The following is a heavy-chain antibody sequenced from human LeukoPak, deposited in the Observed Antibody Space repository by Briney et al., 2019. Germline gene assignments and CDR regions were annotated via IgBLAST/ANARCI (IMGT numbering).Heavy chain of an antibody. J-gene: IGHJ4*02. CDR2: ISSGGSST. CDR1: GFSFDTYA. CDR3: AKEVRESAWFFFVY. V-gene: IGHV3-23*01. D-gene: IGHD3-10*01. Sequence: GGSLRLSCAASGFSFDTYALSWVRQAPGRGLEWVSGISSGGSSTYYADSVKGRFTISRDNSKNTVYLQMNSLRAEDTAVYYCAKEVRESAWFFFVYWGQGTLVTVSS.